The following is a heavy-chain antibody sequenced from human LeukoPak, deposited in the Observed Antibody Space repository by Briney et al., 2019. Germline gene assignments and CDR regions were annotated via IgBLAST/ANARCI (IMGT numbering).Heavy chain of an antibody. CDR2: INPNSGAT. D-gene: IGHD3/OR15-3a*01. V-gene: IGHV1-2*02. Sequence: GASVKVSCKASGYTFTGYYMHWVRQAPGQGLEWMGWINPNSGATNYAQKFRGRVTMTRDTSTSTAYMDLSSLISDDTAVYYCARDREGLAYFDYWGQGTLVTVSS. CDR3: ARDREGLAYFDY. J-gene: IGHJ4*02. CDR1: GYTFTGYY.